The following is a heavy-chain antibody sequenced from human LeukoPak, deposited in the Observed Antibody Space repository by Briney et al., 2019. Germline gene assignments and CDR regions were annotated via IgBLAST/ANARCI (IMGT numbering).Heavy chain of an antibody. CDR3: TTDGSSSWFTWAFDI. D-gene: IGHD6-13*01. CDR2: IKSKTDGGTT. CDR1: GFTFSNAW. Sequence: GGSLRLSCAASGFTFSNAWMSWVRQAPGKGLEWVGRIKSKTDGGTTDYAAPVKGRFTISRDDSKNTLYLQMNSLKTEDTAVYYCTTDGSSSWFTWAFDIWGQGTMVTVSS. J-gene: IGHJ3*02. V-gene: IGHV3-15*01.